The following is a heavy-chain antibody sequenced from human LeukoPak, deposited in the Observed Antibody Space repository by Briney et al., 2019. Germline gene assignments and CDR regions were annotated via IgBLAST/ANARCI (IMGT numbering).Heavy chain of an antibody. D-gene: IGHD5-18*01. CDR1: GSTSSVDS. CDR3: SKCERTCRLPLDY. J-gene: IGHJ4*02. Sequence: GGSLTLSLSPSGSTSSVDSTGAVRQAPGKGLEWVSGISGSGGSTYYADFVKGRFTISRDNSKNTLYLQMNSLRAEDTAVYYVSKCERTCRLPLDYWGQGTLVTVSS. CDR2: ISGSGGST. V-gene: IGHV3-23*01.